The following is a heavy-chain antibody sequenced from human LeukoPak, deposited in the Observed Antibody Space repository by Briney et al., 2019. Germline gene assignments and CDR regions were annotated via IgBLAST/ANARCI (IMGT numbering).Heavy chain of an antibody. CDR1: GFTFSSYS. D-gene: IGHD5-18*01. J-gene: IGHJ5*02. CDR3: ARGPTAMTRWFDP. CDR2: ISSSSSYI. Sequence: GGSLRLSCAASGFTFSSYSMNWVRQAPGKGLEWVLSISSSSSYIYYADSVKGRFTISRDNAKNSLYLQMNSLRAEDTAVYYCARGPTAMTRWFDPWGQGTLVTVSS. V-gene: IGHV3-21*01.